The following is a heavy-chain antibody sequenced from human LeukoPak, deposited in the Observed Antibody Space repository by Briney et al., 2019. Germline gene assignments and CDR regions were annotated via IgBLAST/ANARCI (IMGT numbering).Heavy chain of an antibody. CDR1: GFTFSSYW. CDR3: ARVGVVVPAASYYYYYYMDV. CDR2: INTDGSST. Sequence: GGSLRLSCAASGFTFSSYWMHWVRQAPGKGLVWVSRINTDGSSTSYADSVKGRFTISRDNAKNSLYLQMNSLRAEDTAVYYCARVGVVVPAASYYYYYYMDVWGKGTTVTVSS. D-gene: IGHD2-2*01. J-gene: IGHJ6*03. V-gene: IGHV3-74*01.